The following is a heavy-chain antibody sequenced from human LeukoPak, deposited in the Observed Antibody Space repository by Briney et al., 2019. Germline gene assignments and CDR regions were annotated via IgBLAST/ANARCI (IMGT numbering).Heavy chain of an antibody. V-gene: IGHV1-46*01. CDR2: INPSGGTR. CDR3: ARGHDSSGFFDY. D-gene: IGHD3-22*01. J-gene: IGHJ4*01. Sequence: ASVKVSCKASVYTFTSYYMHWVRQAPGQGPEWMGIINPSGGTRRYAQKFQDRATMTRDMSTSTVYLDLSSLSSEDTAVYYCARGHDSSGFFDYWGQGTLVTVSS. CDR1: VYTFTSYY.